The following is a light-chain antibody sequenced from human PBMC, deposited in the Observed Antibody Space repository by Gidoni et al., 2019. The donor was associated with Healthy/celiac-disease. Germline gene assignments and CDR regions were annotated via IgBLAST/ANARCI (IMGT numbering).Light chain of an antibody. Sequence: DIQTIQSPSSLSASVGDRVTITCRASQSISSYFNWSQQQPGKAPTLLIYAASSLQSGVPSRFSGSGSGTDFTLTLISLQPEDFATYYCQQSYSTPRTFGQGTKVEIK. CDR1: QSISSY. CDR2: AAS. CDR3: QQSYSTPRT. J-gene: IGKJ1*01. V-gene: IGKV1-39*01.